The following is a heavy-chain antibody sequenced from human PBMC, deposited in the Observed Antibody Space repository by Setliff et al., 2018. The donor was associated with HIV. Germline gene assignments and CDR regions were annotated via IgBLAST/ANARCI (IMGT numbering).Heavy chain of an antibody. CDR2: IGWNSGSK. D-gene: IGHD1-26*01. J-gene: IGHJ4*02. CDR1: GFTFDDYA. Sequence: GGSLRLSCAASGFTFDDYAMHWVRQAPGKGLEWVSGIGWNSGSKGYADSVKGRFTISRDNAKNSLYLQMNSLRAQDMAFYYCAKAKWELSDSPFFDYWGQGTLVTVSS. V-gene: IGHV3-9*03. CDR3: AKAKWELSDSPFFDY.